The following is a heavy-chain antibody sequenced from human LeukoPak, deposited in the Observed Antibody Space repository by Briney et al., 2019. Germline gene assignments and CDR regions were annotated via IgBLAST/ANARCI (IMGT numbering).Heavy chain of an antibody. CDR3: ARGVAISSSGWYYTFYY. CDR2: ISTNGDRT. V-gene: IGHV3-64*02. D-gene: IGHD6-19*01. J-gene: IGHJ4*02. CDR1: GFTFSNSA. Sequence: GGSLRLSCAASGFTFSNSAMYWVRQAPGKGLEFVSVISTNGDRTYYAESVKGRFTISRDNSKNTLYLEMGSLRADDMAVYYCARGVAISSSGWYYTFYYCGQGALVTISS.